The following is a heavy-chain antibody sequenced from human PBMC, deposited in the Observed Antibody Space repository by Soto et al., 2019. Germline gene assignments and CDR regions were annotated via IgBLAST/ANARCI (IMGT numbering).Heavy chain of an antibody. J-gene: IGHJ4*02. CDR3: VRVVAIPGYPDH. D-gene: IGHD5-12*01. Sequence: QVQLVQSGAEVRQPASSVKVSCKTSGGTFSSYAISWVRQAPGQGLEWMGGIVPIVGTTTYAQKFQGRVTITADEATSPAYMPLSRLRSDDTAVYYCVRVVAIPGYPDHWGQGTLVTLSS. CDR1: GGTFSSYA. V-gene: IGHV1-69*12. CDR2: IVPIVGTT.